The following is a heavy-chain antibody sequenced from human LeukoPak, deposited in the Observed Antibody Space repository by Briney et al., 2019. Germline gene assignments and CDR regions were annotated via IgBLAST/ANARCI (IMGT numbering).Heavy chain of an antibody. CDR3: ARAELTYDSSGYYYLPDY. CDR1: GFTVSSNY. Sequence: PGGSLRLSCAASGFTVSSNYMSWVRQAPGTGLEWVSEIYSDGSTYYAASVKGRFSISRDKSKNTVYLQMNSLRAEDTAVYYCARAELTYDSSGYYYLPDYWGQGTLVTVSS. V-gene: IGHV3-53*01. CDR2: IYSDGST. J-gene: IGHJ4*02. D-gene: IGHD3-22*01.